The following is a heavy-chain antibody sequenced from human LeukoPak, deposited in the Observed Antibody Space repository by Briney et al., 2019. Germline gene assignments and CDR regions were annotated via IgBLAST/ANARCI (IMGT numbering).Heavy chain of an antibody. J-gene: IGHJ3*02. CDR1: GFTFGDYA. V-gene: IGHV3-48*04. D-gene: IGHD2-2*01. Sequence: GGSLRLSCTASGFTFGDYAMSWVRQAPGKGLEWVSYISSRSSTMYYAESAKGRFTISRDNAKNSLYLQMNSLRAEDTAVYYCARSPSAAEAFDIWGQGTMVTVSS. CDR2: ISSRSSTM. CDR3: ARSPSAAEAFDI.